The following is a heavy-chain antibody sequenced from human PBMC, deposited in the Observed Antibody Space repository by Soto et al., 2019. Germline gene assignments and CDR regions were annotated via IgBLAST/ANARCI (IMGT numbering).Heavy chain of an antibody. CDR3: TTDPPEGMDV. CDR1: GFTFSNAW. V-gene: IGHV3-15*01. Sequence: EVQLVESGGGLVKPGGSLRLSCAASGFTFSNAWMSWVRQAPGKGLEWVGRIKSKTVGGTTDYAAPVKGRFTISRDDSKNTLYLQMNSLKTEDTAVYYCTTDPPEGMDVWGQGTTVTVSS. CDR2: IKSKTVGGTT. J-gene: IGHJ6*02.